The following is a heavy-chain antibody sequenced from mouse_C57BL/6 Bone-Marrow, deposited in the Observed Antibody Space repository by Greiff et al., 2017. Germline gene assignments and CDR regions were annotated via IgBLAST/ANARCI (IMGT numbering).Heavy chain of an antibody. CDR3: ARGGYDYDGFAY. Sequence: LQESGAELARPGASVKLSCKASGYTFTSYGISWVKQRTGQGLEWIGEIYPRSGNTYYNEKFKGKATLTADKSSSTAYMELRSLTSEDSAVYFCARGGYDYDGFAYWGQGTLVTVSA. CDR1: GYTFTSYG. J-gene: IGHJ3*01. V-gene: IGHV1-81*01. D-gene: IGHD2-4*01. CDR2: IYPRSGNT.